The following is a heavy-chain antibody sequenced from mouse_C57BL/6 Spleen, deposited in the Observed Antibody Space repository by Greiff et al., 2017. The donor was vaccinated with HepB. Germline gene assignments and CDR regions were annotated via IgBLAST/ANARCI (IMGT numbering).Heavy chain of an antibody. V-gene: IGHV1-52*01. D-gene: IGHD2-5*01. CDR2: IDPSDSET. J-gene: IGHJ4*01. Sequence: QVQLQQPGAELVRPGSSVKLSCKASGYTFTSYWMHWVKQRPIQGLEWIGNIDPSDSETHYNQKFKDKATLTVDKSSSTAYMQLSSLTSEDSAVYYCARSDYSNPYAMDYWGQGTSVTVSS. CDR3: ARSDYSNPYAMDY. CDR1: GYTFTSYW.